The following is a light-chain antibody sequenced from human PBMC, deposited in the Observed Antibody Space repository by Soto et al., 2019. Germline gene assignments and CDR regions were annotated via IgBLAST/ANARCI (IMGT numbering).Light chain of an antibody. V-gene: IGLV2-23*03. CDR1: SSEFATYNL. Sequence: QSVLAQPASVSGSPGQSITLSCTGASSEFATYNLVSWYQHHPGKAPKLVIFEGSNRPSGVSGRFSGSKSGNTASLIIIGLQADDTADYYCSSYASYSSVFGTGTKV. J-gene: IGLJ1*01. CDR3: SSYASYSSV. CDR2: EGS.